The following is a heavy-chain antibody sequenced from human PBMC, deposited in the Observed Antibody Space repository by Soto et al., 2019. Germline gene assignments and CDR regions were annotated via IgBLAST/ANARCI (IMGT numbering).Heavy chain of an antibody. Sequence: SETLSLPCIVSGESISSSSYYWGWLRQPPGQGLAWIGSIYYSGRTYYYPSFKSRVIISIDTSKNQFSLKHSSVTATETAVYPCARQGGTVLTQDYLDHWGQGARVAFAS. D-gene: IGHD2-21*02. CDR3: ARQGGTVLTQDYLDH. CDR2: IYYSGRT. V-gene: IGHV4-39*01. CDR1: GESISSSSYY. J-gene: IGHJ4*02.